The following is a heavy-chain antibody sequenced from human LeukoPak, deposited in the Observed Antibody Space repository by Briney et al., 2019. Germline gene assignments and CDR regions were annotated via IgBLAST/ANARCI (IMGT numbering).Heavy chain of an antibody. J-gene: IGHJ4*02. CDR1: GDSISTYY. D-gene: IGHD5-12*01. CDR3: ARSSYSGYHFDY. CDR2: IYYRVTS. V-gene: IGHV4-59*01. Sequence: PSETLSLTCTVSGDSISTYYWSWIRQPPGKGLEWIGYIYYRVTSDYNPSLKSRVTMSVDMSTRQISLKLSSVTAADTAVYYCARSSYSGYHFDYWGQGTLVTVSS.